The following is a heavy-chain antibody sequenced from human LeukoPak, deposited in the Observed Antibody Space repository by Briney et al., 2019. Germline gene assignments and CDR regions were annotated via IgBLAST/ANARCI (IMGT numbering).Heavy chain of an antibody. J-gene: IGHJ4*02. Sequence: GGSLRLSCAASGFTFSSYSMNWVRQAPGKGLEWVSSISSSSSYIYYADSVKGRFTISRDNAKNSLYLQMNSLRAEDTAVYYCAKDMGGSCTNGICYYFDYWGQGTLVTVSS. V-gene: IGHV3-21*01. CDR2: ISSSSSYI. CDR1: GFTFSSYS. D-gene: IGHD2-8*01. CDR3: AKDMGGSCTNGICYYFDY.